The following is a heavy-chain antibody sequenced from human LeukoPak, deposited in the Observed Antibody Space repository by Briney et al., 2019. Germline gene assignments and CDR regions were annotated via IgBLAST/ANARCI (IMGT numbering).Heavy chain of an antibody. Sequence: GGALRLSCAASGFTFSSYWMHWVRQAPRKGLVGVSRISSDGSDTTYADSVKGRFTISRDNAKKMLYLQMNGLRVDDTAVYYCTRAPYHGDYVSWAWGQGTLVTVSS. CDR2: ISSDGSDT. CDR3: TRAPYHGDYVSWA. D-gene: IGHD4-17*01. V-gene: IGHV3-74*01. J-gene: IGHJ4*02. CDR1: GFTFSSYW.